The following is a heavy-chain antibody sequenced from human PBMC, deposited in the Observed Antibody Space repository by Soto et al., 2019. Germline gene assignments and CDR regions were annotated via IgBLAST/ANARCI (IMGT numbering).Heavy chain of an antibody. D-gene: IGHD6-13*01. Sequence: GESLKISCLCSGYTFSNFWIAWVRQLPGKGLEYMGIIYPGDSETRYSPSFHGKVTISADRSIGTAYLQWSSLEASDSAFYFCARSPRSSPYSDYWGQGALVTVSS. V-gene: IGHV5-51*01. CDR1: GYTFSNFW. CDR2: IYPGDSET. CDR3: ARSPRSSPYSDY. J-gene: IGHJ4*02.